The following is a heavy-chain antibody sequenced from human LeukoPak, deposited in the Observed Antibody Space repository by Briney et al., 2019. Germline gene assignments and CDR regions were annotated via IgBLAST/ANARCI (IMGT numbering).Heavy chain of an antibody. J-gene: IGHJ4*02. D-gene: IGHD6-6*01. CDR2: ISSSGYYI. CDR3: ARDLVSRSNY. Sequence: GGSLRLSCAASGFTFSRYTMNWVRQSPGKGLEWVSSISSSGYYIYYADSVKGRFTISRDNAKNSLYLQMNSLRAEVTAVYYCARDLVSRSNYWGQGTPVTVSS. CDR1: GFTFSRYT. V-gene: IGHV3-21*01.